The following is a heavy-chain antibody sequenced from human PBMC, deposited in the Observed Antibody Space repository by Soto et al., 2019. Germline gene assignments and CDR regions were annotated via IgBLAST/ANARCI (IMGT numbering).Heavy chain of an antibody. CDR3: ARALWGPAGHINWFDP. Sequence: PSETLSLTCTVSGGSISSNIYYWGWIRQPPGKGLEWIGNIHYSGSTYYDSSLKSRVTISVDTSKNQFSLKLTSVTAADTAVYYCARALWGPAGHINWFDPWGQGTLVTVSS. CDR1: GGSISSNIYY. V-gene: IGHV4-39*07. D-gene: IGHD2-2*01. CDR2: IHYSGST. J-gene: IGHJ5*02.